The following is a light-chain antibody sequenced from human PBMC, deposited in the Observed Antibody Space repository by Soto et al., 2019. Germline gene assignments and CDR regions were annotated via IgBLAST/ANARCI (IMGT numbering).Light chain of an antibody. CDR2: GNS. Sequence: QSVLTQPPSVSGAPGQRVTISCTGSSSNIGAGYDVHWYQQLPGTAPKLLIYGNSNRPSGVPDRFSGFKSGTSASLAITGIQAEDEADYYCQSYDSSLSGVIFGGGNKLTVL. V-gene: IGLV1-40*01. J-gene: IGLJ2*01. CDR3: QSYDSSLSGVI. CDR1: SSNIGAGYD.